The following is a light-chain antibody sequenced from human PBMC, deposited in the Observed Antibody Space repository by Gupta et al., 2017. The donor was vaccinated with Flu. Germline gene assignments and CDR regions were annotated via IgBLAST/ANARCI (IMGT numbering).Light chain of an antibody. CDR1: KLGDKN. J-gene: IGLJ1*01. CDR3: QTWDSGTFV. V-gene: IGLV3-1*01. Sequence: CSGEKLGDKNASWYQQKPGRTPLLVIFQDSTRPSGSPERVSGSNSGNTAILTISGTQTTDEADYYCQTWDSGTFVFGAGTKVTVL. CDR2: QDS.